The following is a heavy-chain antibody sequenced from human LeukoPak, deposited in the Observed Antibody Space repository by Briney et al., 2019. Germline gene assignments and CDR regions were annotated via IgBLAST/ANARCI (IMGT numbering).Heavy chain of an antibody. CDR2: IIPILGIA. CDR1: GGTFSSYA. Sequence: SVKVSCKASGGTFSSYAISWVRQAPGQGLEWMGRIIPILGIANYAQKFQGRVTITADKSTSTAYMELSSLRSEDTAVYYCARALDKSMPYYYYGMDVWRQGTTVTVS. CDR3: ARALDKSMPYYYYGMDV. V-gene: IGHV1-69*04. D-gene: IGHD5-18*01. J-gene: IGHJ6*02.